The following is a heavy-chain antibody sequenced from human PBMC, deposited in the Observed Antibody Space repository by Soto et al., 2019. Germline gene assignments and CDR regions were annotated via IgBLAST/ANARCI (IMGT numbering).Heavy chain of an antibody. CDR1: GFTFSSSA. V-gene: IGHV3-64*01. CDR2: ISSNGGST. J-gene: IGHJ5*02. D-gene: IGHD2-2*01. CDR3: ARVPDR. Sequence: GGSLGLSCAASGFTFSSSAMPWVRHAPGKGLEYVSAISSNGGSTYYANSVKGRFTISRDRSKNQFSLKLSSVTAADTAVYYCARVPDRWGQGTLVTVSS.